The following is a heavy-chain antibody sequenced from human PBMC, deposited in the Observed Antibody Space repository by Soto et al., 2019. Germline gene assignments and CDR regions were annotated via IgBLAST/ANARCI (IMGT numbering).Heavy chain of an antibody. CDR2: IIAFSDIV. J-gene: IGHJ6*02. V-gene: IGHV1-69*12. D-gene: IGHD6-13*01. CDR3: ARSLYSSSWFHSGNSYYYYGMDV. Sequence: QVQLVQSGAEVKKPGSSVKVSCKASGGTFGIYAITWVRQAPGQGLEWMGGIIAFSDIVNYTQKLQGRVTITADESTNTAYMDLSSLRSEGTAVYYCARSLYSSSWFHSGNSYYYYGMDVWGQGTTVTVSS. CDR1: GGTFGIYA.